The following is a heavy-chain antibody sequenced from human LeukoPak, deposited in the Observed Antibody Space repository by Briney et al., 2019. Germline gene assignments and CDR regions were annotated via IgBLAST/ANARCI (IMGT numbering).Heavy chain of an antibody. D-gene: IGHD5-24*01. Sequence: SETLSLTCTVSGGSISSYYWSWIRQPPGKGLEWIGYIYYSGSTNYNPSLKSRVTISVDTSKNQFSLKLSSVTAADTAVYYCARVSQITSRVDPWGQGTLVTVSS. CDR2: IYYSGST. V-gene: IGHV4-59*01. CDR1: GGSISSYY. CDR3: ARVSQITSRVDP. J-gene: IGHJ5*02.